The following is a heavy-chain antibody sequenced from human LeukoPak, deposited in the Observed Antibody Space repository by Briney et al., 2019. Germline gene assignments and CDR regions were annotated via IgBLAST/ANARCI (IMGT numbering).Heavy chain of an antibody. D-gene: IGHD7-27*01. J-gene: IGHJ4*02. CDR3: AREHWDFDY. Sequence: GGSLRLSCAASGFTFSNYAITWIRQAPGKGLGWVSEISGSGESTYYGDSVKGRFTISRDNSKNTLYLQMNSLRAGDTAVYYCAREHWDFDYWGQGTLVTVSS. CDR1: GFTFSNYA. V-gene: IGHV3-23*01. CDR2: ISGSGEST.